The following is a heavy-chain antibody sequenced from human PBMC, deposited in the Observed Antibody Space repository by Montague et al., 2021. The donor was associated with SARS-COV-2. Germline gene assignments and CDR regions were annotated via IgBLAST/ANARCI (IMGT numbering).Heavy chain of an antibody. CDR3: ARDPNWGAH. D-gene: IGHD7-27*01. J-gene: IGHJ4*02. Sequence: SLRLSCAASGFSFSTFWMTWVRQAPGKGLEWVASIKPDGSDKHYVESVKGRFTISRDNARNSLHLQLNNLRAEDTAVYYCARDPNWGAHWGQGNLVTVSS. V-gene: IGHV3-7*05. CDR1: GFSFSTFW. CDR2: IKPDGSDK.